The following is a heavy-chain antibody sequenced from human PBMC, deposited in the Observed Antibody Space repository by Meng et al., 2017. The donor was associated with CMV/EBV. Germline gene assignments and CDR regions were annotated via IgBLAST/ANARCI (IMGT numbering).Heavy chain of an antibody. CDR3: AREGNTGIVGAGDY. D-gene: IGHD1-26*01. CDR1: GFTFSSYW. Sequence: GESLKISCAASGFTFSSYWMTWVRHAPGKGLVWVSRINSNGSSTSYADSVKGRFTISRDNAKNTLYLQMNSLRAEDTAVYYCAREGNTGIVGAGDYWGQGTTVTVSS. V-gene: IGHV3-74*01. CDR2: INSNGSST. J-gene: IGHJ4*03.